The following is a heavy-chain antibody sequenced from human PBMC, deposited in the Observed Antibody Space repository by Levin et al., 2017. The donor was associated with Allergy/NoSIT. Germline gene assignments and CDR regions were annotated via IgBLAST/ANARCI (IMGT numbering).Heavy chain of an antibody. CDR1: GFTFSSYW. Sequence: PGGSLRLSCAASGFTFSSYWMSWVRQAPGKGLEWVANIKQDGSEKYYVDSVKGRFTISRDNAKNSLYLQMNSLRAEDTAVYYCARDQEMATTGHAFDIWGQGTMVTVSS. CDR3: ARDQEMATTGHAFDI. CDR2: IKQDGSEK. J-gene: IGHJ3*02. D-gene: IGHD5-24*01. V-gene: IGHV3-7*01.